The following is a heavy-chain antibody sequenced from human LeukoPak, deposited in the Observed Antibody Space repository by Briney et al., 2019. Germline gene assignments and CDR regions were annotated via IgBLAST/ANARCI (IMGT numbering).Heavy chain of an antibody. V-gene: IGHV4-59*08. Sequence: PSETLSLTCTVSGGSISSCYWSWIRQPPGKGLEWIGYIYYSGSTNYNPSLKGRVTISVDTSKNQFSLKLSSVTAADTAVYYCARHEYCSGGSCYSTGAFDIWGQGTMVTVSS. CDR2: IYYSGST. J-gene: IGHJ3*02. CDR1: GGSISSCY. CDR3: ARHEYCSGGSCYSTGAFDI. D-gene: IGHD2-15*01.